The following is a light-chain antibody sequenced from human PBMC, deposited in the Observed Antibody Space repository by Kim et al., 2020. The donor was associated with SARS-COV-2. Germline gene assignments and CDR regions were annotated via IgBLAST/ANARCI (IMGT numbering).Light chain of an antibody. Sequence: CGSSRGPVTSGHFPSRFQQTPCQAPTTLILDTGNRLSWTPARFSGSLLGGKAALTLSAARPEDEADYYCLLSYSDSRVCGGGTQLTVL. CDR3: LLSYSDSRV. V-gene: IGLV7-46*01. CDR2: DTG. J-gene: IGLJ2*01. CDR1: RGPVTSGHF.